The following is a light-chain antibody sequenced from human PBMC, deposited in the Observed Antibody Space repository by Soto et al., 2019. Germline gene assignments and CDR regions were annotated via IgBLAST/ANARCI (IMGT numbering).Light chain of an antibody. Sequence: EIVMTQSPATLSVSPGERATLSCRASQSVSSNLAWYQQKPGQAPRLLIYDASTGATGIPARFSGSGSGTEFTLTISSLESEDFAVYYCQQYNYWPQWTFGQGTKGDIK. CDR1: QSVSSN. V-gene: IGKV3-15*01. CDR3: QQYNYWPQWT. J-gene: IGKJ1*01. CDR2: DAS.